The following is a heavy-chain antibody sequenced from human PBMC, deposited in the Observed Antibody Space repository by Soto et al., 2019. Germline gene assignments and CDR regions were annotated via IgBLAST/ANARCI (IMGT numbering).Heavy chain of an antibody. J-gene: IGHJ4*02. CDR2: IYYDGST. V-gene: IGHV4-39*02. CDR3: AKVVVAATRHTDFDS. Sequence: LSLTCTVSGGSINSNNYYWAWIRQPPGKGLAWIASIYYDGSTYYNPSLKSRVSISVDTSKNHFSLKLTSATAADTAVYYCAKVVVAATRHTDFDSWGQGTLVTVSS. CDR1: GGSINSNNYY. D-gene: IGHD2-15*01.